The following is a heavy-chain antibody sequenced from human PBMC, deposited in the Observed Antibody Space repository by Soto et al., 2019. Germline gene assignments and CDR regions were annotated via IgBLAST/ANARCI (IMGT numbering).Heavy chain of an antibody. J-gene: IGHJ6*02. Sequence: PGGSLRLSCAASGFTFSGYAMTWVRQAPGTGLEWVSGIDGRGGRTFYAASVRGRFSISRDNSQNTMYLQMNSLRADDTAVYYCAKVHTIFGVDTFSSSSYYGMDVWGHGTTVTVSS. CDR1: GFTFSGYA. D-gene: IGHD3-3*01. CDR2: IDGRGGRT. CDR3: AKVHTIFGVDTFSSSSYYGMDV. V-gene: IGHV3-23*01.